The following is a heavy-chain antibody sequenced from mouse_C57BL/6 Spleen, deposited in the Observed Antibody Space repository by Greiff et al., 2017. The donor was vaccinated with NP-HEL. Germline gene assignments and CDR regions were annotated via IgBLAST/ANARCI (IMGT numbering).Heavy chain of an antibody. CDR3: ASELRDAWLAY. J-gene: IGHJ3*01. D-gene: IGHD2-3*01. Sequence: EVKLVESGGGLVKPGGSLKLSCAASGFTFSSYAMSWVRQTPEKRLEWVATISDGGSYTYYPDNVKGRFTISRDNAKNNLYLQMSHLKSEDTAMYYCASELRDAWLAYWGQGTLVTVSA. V-gene: IGHV5-4*03. CDR2: ISDGGSYT. CDR1: GFTFSSYA.